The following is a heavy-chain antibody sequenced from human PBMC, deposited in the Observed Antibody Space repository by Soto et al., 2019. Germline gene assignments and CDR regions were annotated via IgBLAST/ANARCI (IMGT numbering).Heavy chain of an antibody. V-gene: IGHV4-34*01. CDR1: GGSFSGYY. CDR3: ARAGYCSSTSCYHLYYYYYGMDV. J-gene: IGHJ6*02. Sequence: SETLSLTCAVYGGSFSGYYWSWIRQPPGKGLEWIGEINHSGSTNYNPSLKSRVTISVDTSKNQFSLKLSSVTAADTAVYYCARAGYCSSTSCYHLYYYYYGMDVWGQGTTVTVSS. D-gene: IGHD2-2*01. CDR2: INHSGST.